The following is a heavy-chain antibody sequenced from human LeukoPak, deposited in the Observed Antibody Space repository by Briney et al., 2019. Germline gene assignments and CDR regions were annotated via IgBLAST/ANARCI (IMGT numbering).Heavy chain of an antibody. D-gene: IGHD3-16*02. V-gene: IGHV5-51*01. CDR3: ARQYRYSGTRYFDY. CDR1: GYTFITHW. Sequence: GESLKISCKGSGYTFITHWIGWVRQVPGKGLEWMASIYPPDSDITYSPSFQGRVTVAVDNSIDTAFLQWTDLKASDTAIYYCARQYRYSGTRYFDYWGQGTLVTVSS. CDR2: IYPPDSDI. J-gene: IGHJ4*02.